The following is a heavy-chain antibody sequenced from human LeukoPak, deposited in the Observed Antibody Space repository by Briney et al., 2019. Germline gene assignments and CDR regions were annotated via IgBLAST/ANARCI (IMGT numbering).Heavy chain of an antibody. D-gene: IGHD5-24*01. V-gene: IGHV3-23*01. Sequence: GGSLRLSCAASGFTFSSSAMNWVRQAPEKGLEWVSGISGSSHFTYYAASVKGRFTISRDNSKNTLYLQMNSLRAEDTAVYYCAKDQVWRDGYKGGFDYWGQGTLVTVSS. CDR3: AKDQVWRDGYKGGFDY. J-gene: IGHJ4*02. CDR1: GFTFSSSA. CDR2: ISGSSHFT.